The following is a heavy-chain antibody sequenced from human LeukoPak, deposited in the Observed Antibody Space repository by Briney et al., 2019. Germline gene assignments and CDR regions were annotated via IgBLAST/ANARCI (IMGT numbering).Heavy chain of an antibody. Sequence: SVKVSCEASGGTFSSYAISWVRQAPGQGLEWMGGIIPIFGTANYAQKFQGRVTITADESTSTAYMELSSLRSEDTAVYYCARLASEQQLVGRQQYYFDYWGQGTLVTVSS. CDR3: ARLASEQQLVGRQQYYFDY. CDR1: GGTFSSYA. D-gene: IGHD6-13*01. J-gene: IGHJ4*02. V-gene: IGHV1-69*13. CDR2: IIPIFGTA.